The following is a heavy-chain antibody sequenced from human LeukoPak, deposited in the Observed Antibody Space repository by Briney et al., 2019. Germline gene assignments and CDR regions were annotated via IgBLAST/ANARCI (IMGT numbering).Heavy chain of an antibody. CDR1: GGTFSSYA. Sequence: SVKVSCKASGGTFSSYAISWVRQAPGQGLEWMGGTIPIFGTANYAQKFQGRVTITADESTSTAYMELSSLRSEDTAVYYCARARGRNIVVVPAAIYYFDYWGQGTLVTVSS. CDR2: TIPIFGTA. V-gene: IGHV1-69*13. D-gene: IGHD2-2*02. J-gene: IGHJ4*02. CDR3: ARARGRNIVVVPAAIYYFDY.